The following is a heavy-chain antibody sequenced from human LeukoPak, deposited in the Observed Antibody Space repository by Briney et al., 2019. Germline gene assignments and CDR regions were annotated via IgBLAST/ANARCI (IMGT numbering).Heavy chain of an antibody. CDR3: ARGHGYSNYPGYGMDV. CDR1: GGSISSGGYY. J-gene: IGHJ6*02. D-gene: IGHD4-11*01. Sequence: PSQTLSLTCTVSGGSISSGGYYWSWIRQHPGKGLEWIGYIYYSGSTYYNPSLKSRVTISVDTSKNQFSLKLSSVTAADTAVYYCARGHGYSNYPGYGMDVWGQGTTVTVSS. V-gene: IGHV4-31*03. CDR2: IYYSGST.